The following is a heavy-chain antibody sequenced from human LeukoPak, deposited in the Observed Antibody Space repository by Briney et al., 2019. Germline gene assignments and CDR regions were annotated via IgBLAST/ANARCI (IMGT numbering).Heavy chain of an antibody. Sequence: PSETLSLTCTVSGGSISSSSYYWGWIRQPPGKGLEWIGSIYYSGSTYYNPSLKSRVTISVDTSKNQFSLKLSTVTAADTAVYYCARRSTVVTPGWFDPWGQGTLVTVSS. J-gene: IGHJ5*02. CDR2: IYYSGST. CDR1: GGSISSSSYY. CDR3: ARRSTVVTPGWFDP. D-gene: IGHD4-23*01. V-gene: IGHV4-39*01.